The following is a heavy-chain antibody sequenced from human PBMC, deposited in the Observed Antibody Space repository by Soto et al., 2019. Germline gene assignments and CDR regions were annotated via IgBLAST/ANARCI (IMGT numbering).Heavy chain of an antibody. J-gene: IGHJ4*02. Sequence: ASVKVSCKASGYTFTSYGISWVRQAPGQGLEWMGWISAYNGNTNYAQKLQGRVTMTRDTSTSTVYMELSSLRSEDTAAYYCARGYYDSSGYYKFDYWGQGTLVTVSS. CDR1: GYTFTSYG. D-gene: IGHD3-22*01. CDR3: ARGYYDSSGYYKFDY. CDR2: ISAYNGNT. V-gene: IGHV1-18*01.